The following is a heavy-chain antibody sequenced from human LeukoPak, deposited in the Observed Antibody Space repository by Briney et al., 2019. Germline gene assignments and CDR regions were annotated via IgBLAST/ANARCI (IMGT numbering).Heavy chain of an antibody. V-gene: IGHV4-34*01. CDR3: ARGRGYSSGWYHDY. D-gene: IGHD6-19*01. CDR2: INHSGST. Sequence: SETLSLTCAVYGGSFTNYYWSWIRQPPGKGLEWIGEINHSGSTNYNPSLKSRVTISVDTSKNQFSLKLSSVTAADTAVYYCARGRGYSSGWYHDYWGQGTLVTVSS. J-gene: IGHJ4*02. CDR1: GGSFTNYY.